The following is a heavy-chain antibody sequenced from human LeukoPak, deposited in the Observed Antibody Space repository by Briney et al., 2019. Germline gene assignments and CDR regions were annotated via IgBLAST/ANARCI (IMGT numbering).Heavy chain of an antibody. Sequence: ASVKVSCKASGYTFTDYYMHWVQQAPGKGLEWMGRVDPEDGETIYAEKFQGRVTITADTSTDTAYMELSSLRSEDTAVYYCATGWGDGGNSNRKLYYFDYWGQGTLVTVSS. CDR1: GYTFTDYY. J-gene: IGHJ4*02. CDR2: VDPEDGET. V-gene: IGHV1-69-2*01. CDR3: ATGWGDGGNSNRKLYYFDY. D-gene: IGHD4-23*01.